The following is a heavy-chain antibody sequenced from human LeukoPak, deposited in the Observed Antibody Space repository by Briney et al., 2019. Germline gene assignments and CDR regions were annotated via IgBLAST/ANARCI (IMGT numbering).Heavy chain of an antibody. Sequence: PSETLSLTCTVSGGSLSSSSYYWGWIRQPPGKGLEWIGSIYYRGSTYYNPSPKSPVTISVDTSKNQFSLKLSSVTAADTAVYYCARPTSTGYSSGWYESGAFDIWGQGTMVTVSS. D-gene: IGHD6-19*01. CDR1: GGSLSSSSYY. CDR2: IYYRGST. V-gene: IGHV4-39*01. CDR3: ARPTSTGYSSGWYESGAFDI. J-gene: IGHJ3*02.